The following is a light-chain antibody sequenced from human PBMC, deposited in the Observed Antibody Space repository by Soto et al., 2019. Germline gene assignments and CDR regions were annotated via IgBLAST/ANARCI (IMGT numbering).Light chain of an antibody. CDR2: GAS. J-gene: IGKJ2*01. Sequence: EIVLTQSPGTLSLSPGQIATLSCTARQSVSSTYIAWYQKNPGQAPRLLIYGASSRAAGIPDRFSGSGSGTDFTLTISRLEPEDVAVYFCQQYGRSPPFTFGQGTKMEIK. CDR3: QQYGRSPPFT. CDR1: QSVSSTY. V-gene: IGKV3-20*01.